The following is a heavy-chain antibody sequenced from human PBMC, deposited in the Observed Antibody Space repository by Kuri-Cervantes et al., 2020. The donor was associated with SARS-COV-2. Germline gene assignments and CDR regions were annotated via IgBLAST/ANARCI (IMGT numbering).Heavy chain of an antibody. CDR2: IKSKTDGGTT. J-gene: IGHJ4*02. D-gene: IGHD2-15*01. V-gene: IGHV3-15*01. Sequence: GGSLRLSCGASGFTFSSDDTRWVRQAPGKGLEWVGRIKSKTDGGTTDYAAPAKGRFTISRDDSKNTLYLQMNSLKTEDTAVYYCTTDAGLVHTRLLPDYWGQGTLVTVSS. CDR3: TTDAGLVHTRLLPDY. CDR1: GFTFSSDD.